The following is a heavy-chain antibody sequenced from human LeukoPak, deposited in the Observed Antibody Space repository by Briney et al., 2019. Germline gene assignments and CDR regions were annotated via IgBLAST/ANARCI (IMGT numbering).Heavy chain of an antibody. V-gene: IGHV3-48*04. CDR2: ISSSSSTI. J-gene: IGHJ4*02. Sequence: GGSVPLSCAGCGLTFSSYSMNWVRQAPGKGLAWVSYISSSSSTIYYADSVKGRFTISRDNAKNSLYLQMNSLRAEDTAVYYCARDAMWSYDYVWGSYRLYYFDYWGQGTLVTVSS. CDR3: ARDAMWSYDYVWGSYRLYYFDY. D-gene: IGHD3-16*02. CDR1: GLTFSSYS.